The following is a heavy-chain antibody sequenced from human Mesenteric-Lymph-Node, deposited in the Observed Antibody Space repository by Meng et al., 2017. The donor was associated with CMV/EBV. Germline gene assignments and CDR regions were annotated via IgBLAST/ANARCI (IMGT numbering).Heavy chain of an antibody. CDR1: GASVTNFY. CDR3: ARDIKGVRGSYYFDY. D-gene: IGHD1-26*01. CDR2: IYYSGST. J-gene: IGHJ4*02. V-gene: IGHV4-59*02. Sequence: SETLSLTCTVSGASVTNFYWSWVRQPPGKGLEWVGYIYYSGSTNYNPSLKSRVTISVDTSRNQFSLKLSSVTAADTAVYYCARDIKGVRGSYYFDYWGQGTLVTVSS.